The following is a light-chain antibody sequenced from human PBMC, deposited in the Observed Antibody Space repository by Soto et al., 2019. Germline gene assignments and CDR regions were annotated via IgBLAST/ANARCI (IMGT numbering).Light chain of an antibody. CDR1: QSVSSN. J-gene: IGKJ1*01. CDR3: QQRSVGPPWR. Sequence: DTAPPRSPVTLSLSPGESATLSCMASQSVSSNLAWYNQRPGQAPRLLIYGASTRASGVPDRFSGSGSGTEFSFTVTSRQSEDFAVYYCQQRSVGPPWRFGQGTRWIS. V-gene: IGKV3-15*01. CDR2: GAS.